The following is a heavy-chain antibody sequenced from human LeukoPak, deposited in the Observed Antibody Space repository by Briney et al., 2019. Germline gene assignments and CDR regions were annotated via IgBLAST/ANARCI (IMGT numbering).Heavy chain of an antibody. V-gene: IGHV3-30-3*01. CDR3: ARVLYGDYSDYFDY. J-gene: IGHJ4*02. Sequence: GGSLRLSCAASGFTFSSYAMHWVRQAPGKGLEWVAVISYDGSNKYYADSVKGRFTISRDNSKNTLYLQMNSLRAEDTAVYYCARVLYGDYSDYFDYWGQGTLVTVSS. CDR2: ISYDGSNK. CDR1: GFTFSSYA. D-gene: IGHD4-17*01.